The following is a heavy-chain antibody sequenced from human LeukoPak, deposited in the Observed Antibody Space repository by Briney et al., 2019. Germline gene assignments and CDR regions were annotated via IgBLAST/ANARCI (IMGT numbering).Heavy chain of an antibody. CDR2: IINSGST. CDR3: ARVVMGDTAMVPDAFDI. CDR1: GGSISSYY. D-gene: IGHD5-18*01. V-gene: IGHV4-59*01. Sequence: SQTLSLTCTVSGGSISSYYWSWIRRPPGKGVEWSGYIINSGSTNYNPSLKSRVTISVDTSKHQFSLKLSSVTAADTAVYYCARVVMGDTAMVPDAFDIWGQGTMVTVSS. J-gene: IGHJ3*02.